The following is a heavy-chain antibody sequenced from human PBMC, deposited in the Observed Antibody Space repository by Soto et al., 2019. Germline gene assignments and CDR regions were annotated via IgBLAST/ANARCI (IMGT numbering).Heavy chain of an antibody. V-gene: IGHV2-5*02. CDR3: ASALGSWGAYYFDY. CDR2: IYWDDDK. J-gene: IGHJ4*02. CDR1: GFSLNTYGVG. Sequence: QITLKESGPTLVKPTQTLTLTCTVSGFSLNTYGVGVGWIRQPPGKALEWLALIYWDDDKRYSPSLTSRLTITKDTSKNQVVLTMTNMDPVDTVTYYCASALGSWGAYYFDYWGQGTLVTVSS. D-gene: IGHD3-16*01.